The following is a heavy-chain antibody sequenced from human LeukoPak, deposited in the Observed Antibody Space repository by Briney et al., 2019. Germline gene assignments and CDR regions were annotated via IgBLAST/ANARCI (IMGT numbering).Heavy chain of an antibody. Sequence: ASVKVSCKASGYTFIGYYMHWVRQLPGQGLEWMGLINPNSGGTKYAQKFQGRVTMTRDMSISTAYMDLSRLRSDDTAVYYCARGNYYYVMDVWGQGTTVTVSS. V-gene: IGHV1-2*02. CDR2: INPNSGGT. CDR1: GYTFIGYY. D-gene: IGHD3-10*01. J-gene: IGHJ6*02. CDR3: ARGNYYYVMDV.